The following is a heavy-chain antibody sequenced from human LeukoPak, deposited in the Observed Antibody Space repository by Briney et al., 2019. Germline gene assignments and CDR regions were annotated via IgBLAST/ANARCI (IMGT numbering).Heavy chain of an antibody. CDR2: IRSNANSYAT. CDR1: GFTFSGSA. CDR3: TGTSIAAAGGLFLDYYYGMDV. V-gene: IGHV3-73*01. J-gene: IGHJ6*02. Sequence: PGGSLRLSCAAAGFTFSGSAMHWVRQASGKGLEWVGRIRSNANSYATAYAASVKGRFTISRDDSKNTAYLQMNSLKTEDTAVYYCTGTSIAAAGGLFLDYYYGMDVWGQGTTVTVSS. D-gene: IGHD6-13*01.